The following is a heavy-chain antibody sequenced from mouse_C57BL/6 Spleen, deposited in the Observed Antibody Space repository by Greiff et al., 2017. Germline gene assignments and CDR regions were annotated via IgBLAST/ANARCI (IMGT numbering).Heavy chain of an antibody. D-gene: IGHD2-5*01. J-gene: IGHJ4*01. CDR1: GYTFTSYW. V-gene: IGHV1-52*01. CDR3: ERRSNVYYDAMDD. Sequence: QVQLQQPGAELVRPGSSVKLSCQASGYTFTSYWMHWVKQRPIQGLEWIGNIDPSDSESHSNQKFTDKATLTVDKSSSTDYMQLSRLTSEESADYDSERRSNVYYDAMDDWGTGTSVTVSA. CDR2: IDPSDSES.